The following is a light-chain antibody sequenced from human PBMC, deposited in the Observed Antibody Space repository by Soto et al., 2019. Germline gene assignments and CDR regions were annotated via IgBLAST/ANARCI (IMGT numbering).Light chain of an antibody. CDR2: GAS. V-gene: IGKV3D-15*01. J-gene: IGKJ1*01. CDR3: QQYYDWPT. CDR1: QSVSSN. Sequence: ETVMTQSPAALSVFPGERATLSCRASQSVSSNFAWYQQKPGQAPRLLIYGASSRATGIPDRFSGSGSGTEFTLTISSLQSEDFAVYFCQQYYDWPTFGQGTKVDIK.